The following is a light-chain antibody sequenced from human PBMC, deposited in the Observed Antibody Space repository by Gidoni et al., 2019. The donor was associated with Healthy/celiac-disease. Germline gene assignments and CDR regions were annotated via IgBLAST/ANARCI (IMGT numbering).Light chain of an antibody. CDR2: QDS. CDR3: QAWDSSTAV. Sequence: SYELTQPPSVSVSPGQTASITCSGDQLGDKYACWYQRKPGQSTVLVIYQDSKRPSGIPEGFSGSNSGNTATLTISGTQAMDEADYYCQAWDSSTAVFGGGTKLTVL. CDR1: QLGDKY. J-gene: IGLJ2*01. V-gene: IGLV3-1*01.